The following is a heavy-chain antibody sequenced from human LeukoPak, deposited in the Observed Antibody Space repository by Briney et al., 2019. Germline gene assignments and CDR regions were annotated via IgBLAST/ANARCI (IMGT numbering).Heavy chain of an antibody. J-gene: IGHJ4*02. D-gene: IGHD3-22*01. CDR1: GFTFSSCA. Sequence: GGSLRLSCAASGFTFSSCAMSWVRQAPGKGLEWVSAISTSGGRTFYADSVKGRFTISRDNSKNTLYLQMNSLKAEDTAIYYCAKDPTDFGSSGQTYFDYWGQGTLVTVPS. CDR2: ISTSGGRT. V-gene: IGHV3-23*01. CDR3: AKDPTDFGSSGQTYFDY.